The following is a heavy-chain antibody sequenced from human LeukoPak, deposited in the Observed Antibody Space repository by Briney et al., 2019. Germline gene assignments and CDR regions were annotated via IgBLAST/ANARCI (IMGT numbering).Heavy chain of an antibody. Sequence: ASVKVSCKSSGFTFTDYYIHWVRQAPGQGLEWMGYIGPHSSATSSPQEFQGRVTMTRDTSMSTAYMELTRLTSDDTAVYYCAGEGNGLLSKDFDYWGQGTLVTVSS. CDR1: GFTFTDYY. V-gene: IGHV1-2*02. CDR3: AGEGNGLLSKDFDY. D-gene: IGHD2/OR15-2a*01. J-gene: IGHJ4*02. CDR2: IGPHSSAT.